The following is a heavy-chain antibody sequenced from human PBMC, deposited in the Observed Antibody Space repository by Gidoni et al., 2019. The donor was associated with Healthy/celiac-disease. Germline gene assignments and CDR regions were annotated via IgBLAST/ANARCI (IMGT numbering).Heavy chain of an antibody. CDR2: ISGSGGST. V-gene: IGHV3-23*01. Sequence: EVQLLESGGGLVQPGGSLRLSCAASGFTFSSYAMSWVRQAPGKGLEWVSAISGSGGSTYYADSVKGRFTISRDNSKNTLYLQMNSLRAEDTAVYYCAKDLSPYGYNYYYYYGMDVWGQGTTVTVSS. CDR3: AKDLSPYGYNYYYYYGMDV. CDR1: GFTFSSYA. D-gene: IGHD5-12*01. J-gene: IGHJ6*02.